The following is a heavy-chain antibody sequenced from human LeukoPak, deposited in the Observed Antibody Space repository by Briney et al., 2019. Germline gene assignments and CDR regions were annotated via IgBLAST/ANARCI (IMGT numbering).Heavy chain of an antibody. V-gene: IGHV3-48*03. CDR3: ARDTGSYYDSNLWSDP. CDR1: GFTFSSYE. CDR2: ISSSGSTI. J-gene: IGHJ5*02. D-gene: IGHD3-22*01. Sequence: QPGGSLRLSCAASGFTFSSYEMNWVRQAPGKGLEWVSYISSSGSTIYYADSVKGRFTISRDNAKNSLYLQMNSLRAEDTVVYYCARDTGSYYDSNLWSDPWGQGTLVTVSS.